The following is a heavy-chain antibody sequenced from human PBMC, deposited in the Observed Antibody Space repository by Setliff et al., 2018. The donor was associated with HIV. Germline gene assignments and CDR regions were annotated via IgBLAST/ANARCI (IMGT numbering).Heavy chain of an antibody. CDR2: INPNSGGT. D-gene: IGHD3-10*01. CDR3: ARRGNYYASAFDY. V-gene: IGHV1-18*01. CDR1: GYSFINYG. Sequence: ASVKVSCKASGYSFINYGISWVRQAPGQGLEWMGWINPNSGGTNYAQKFQGRVTITADKSTSTAYMELSSLRSEDTAVYYCARRGNYYASAFDYWGQGTLVTVSS. J-gene: IGHJ4*02.